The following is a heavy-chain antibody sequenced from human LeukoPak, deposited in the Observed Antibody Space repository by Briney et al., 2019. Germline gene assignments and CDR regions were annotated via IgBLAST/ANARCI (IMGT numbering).Heavy chain of an antibody. D-gene: IGHD3-10*01. CDR2: ISGSGGST. V-gene: IGHV3-23*01. CDR3: AKDDALLWFGESYFDY. Sequence: GGSLRLSCAASGFTFSSYAMSWVRQAPGKGLEWVSAISGSGGSTYYADSVKGRFTISKDNSKNTLYLQINSLRAEDTAVYYCAKDDALLWFGESYFDYWGQGTLVTVSS. CDR1: GFTFSSYA. J-gene: IGHJ4*02.